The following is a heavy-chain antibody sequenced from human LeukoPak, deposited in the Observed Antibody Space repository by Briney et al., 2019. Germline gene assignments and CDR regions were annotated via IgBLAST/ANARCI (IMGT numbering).Heavy chain of an antibody. CDR2: IVVGSGNT. V-gene: IGHV1-58*02. J-gene: IGHJ3*02. Sequence: ASVKVSCKASGFSFTGSVIQWVRQARGQRLEWIGWIVVGSGNTNYAQKFQERVTITRDRSTSTAYMELSSLRSEDTALYYCATHSSRWYDHDAFDIWGQGTMVTVSS. CDR3: ATHSSRWYDHDAFDI. D-gene: IGHD6-19*01. CDR1: GFSFTGSV.